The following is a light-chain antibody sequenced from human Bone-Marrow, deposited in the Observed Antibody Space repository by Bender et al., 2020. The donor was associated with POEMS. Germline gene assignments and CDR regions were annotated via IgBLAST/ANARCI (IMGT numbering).Light chain of an antibody. CDR1: SGDIGAYDY. Sequence: QSALTQPASVSASPGQSITISCTGTSGDIGAYDYVSWFQQHPGRAPKLMIYDVSNRPSGVSNRFSGSKSGNTASLTISGLQTEDEADYYCSSYISSSTLVFGGGTKLTVL. CDR3: SSYISSSTLV. J-gene: IGLJ3*02. V-gene: IGLV2-14*01. CDR2: DVS.